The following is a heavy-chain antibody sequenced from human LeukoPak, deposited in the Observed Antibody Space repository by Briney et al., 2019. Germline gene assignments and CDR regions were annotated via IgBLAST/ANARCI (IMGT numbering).Heavy chain of an antibody. Sequence: PGGSLRLSCAASGFTFSSYGMHWVRQAPGKGLEWVAVISYDGSNKYYADSVKGRFTISRDNSKNTLYLQMNSLRAEDTAVYYCAKDLDYYGSGPMDVWGQGTTVTVSS. CDR1: GFTFSSYG. V-gene: IGHV3-30*18. J-gene: IGHJ6*02. D-gene: IGHD3-10*01. CDR3: AKDLDYYGSGPMDV. CDR2: ISYDGSNK.